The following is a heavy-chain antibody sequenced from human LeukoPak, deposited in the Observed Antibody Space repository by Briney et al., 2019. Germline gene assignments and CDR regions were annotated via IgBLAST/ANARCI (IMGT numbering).Heavy chain of an antibody. D-gene: IGHD3-16*02. J-gene: IGHJ4*02. CDR3: SRSFLSYRNFDY. CDR1: GYSISSGYY. CDR2: MYHSGST. Sequence: SETLSLTCAVSGYSISSGYYWGWIRQPPGKGLEWIGSMYHSGSTYYNPFVKSRVTMSVDTSKNQFSLKLSSVTAADAALCYWSRSFLSYRNFDYWGQGTLVTVSS. V-gene: IGHV4-38-2*01.